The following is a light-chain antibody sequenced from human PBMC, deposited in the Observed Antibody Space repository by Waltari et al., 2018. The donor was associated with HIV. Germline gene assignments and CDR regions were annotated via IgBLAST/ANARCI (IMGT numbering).Light chain of an antibody. CDR2: DTS. CDR3: LLSYSGARPHVV. CDR1: TGAVTSAHY. V-gene: IGLV7-46*01. Sequence: QAVVTQEPSLTVSPGGTVTLTCGSTTGAVTSAHYPYWFQQKPGQAPRTLIYDTSNKHSWTPARFSGSLLGGRAALTLSGAQPEDEAEYYCLLSYSGARPHVVFGGGTKLTVL. J-gene: IGLJ2*01.